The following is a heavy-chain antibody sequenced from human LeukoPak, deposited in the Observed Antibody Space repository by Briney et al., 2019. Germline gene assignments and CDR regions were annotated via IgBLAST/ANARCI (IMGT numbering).Heavy chain of an antibody. CDR3: ARDGVGDPFPY. CDR2: ISSSGSTI. Sequence: GGSLRLSCAASGFTFSSYEMNWVRQASGKGLEWVSYISSSGSTIYYADSVKGRFTISRDNAKNSLYLQMNSLRAEDTAVYYCARDGVGDPFPYWGQGTLVTVSS. V-gene: IGHV3-48*03. J-gene: IGHJ4*02. D-gene: IGHD3-10*01. CDR1: GFTFSSYE.